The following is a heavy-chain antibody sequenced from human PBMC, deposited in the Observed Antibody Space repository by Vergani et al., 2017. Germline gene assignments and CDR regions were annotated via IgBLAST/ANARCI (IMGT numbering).Heavy chain of an antibody. CDR2: IKSKTDGGTT. CDR3: ARARCIETCYMSNWLDS. V-gene: IGHV3-15*05. D-gene: IGHD3-9*01. Sequence: EVQLVESGGGLVKPGGSLRLSCAASGFTFINACMTWVRQAPGKGLEWVGRIKSKTDGGTTYYAAPVKGKFTISRDDSKNTLYLQMNSLRVEDTGVYYCARARCIETCYMSNWLDSWGQGTLVTVSS. CDR1: GFTFINAC. J-gene: IGHJ5*01.